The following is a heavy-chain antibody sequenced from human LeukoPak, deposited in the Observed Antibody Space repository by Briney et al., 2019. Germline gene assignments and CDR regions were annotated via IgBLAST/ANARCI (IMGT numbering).Heavy chain of an antibody. V-gene: IGHV1-8*01. J-gene: IGHJ6*03. CDR3: ARGYGDYFLVTTNYYMDV. CDR2: MNPNSGNT. Sequence: ASVKVSCKASGYTFSSYEINWVRQATGQGLEWMGWMNPNSGNTGYAPKFQGRVTMTRNTSINTAYMELSSLRSEDAAMYYCARGYGDYFLVTTNYYMDVWGKGTTVTISS. CDR1: GYTFSSYE. D-gene: IGHD4-17*01.